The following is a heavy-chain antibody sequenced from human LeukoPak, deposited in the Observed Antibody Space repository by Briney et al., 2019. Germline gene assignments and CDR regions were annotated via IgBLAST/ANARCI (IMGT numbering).Heavy chain of an antibody. CDR2: ISGSGGTI. J-gene: IGHJ4*02. D-gene: IGHD3-22*01. CDR3: ARDRPAKEYDSSGYYYVGELDY. V-gene: IGHV3-48*04. CDR1: GFTFSSYG. Sequence: GRSLRLSCAASGFTFSSYGMSWVRQAPGKGLEWVSAISGSGGTIYYADSVKGRFTISRDNAKNSLYLQMNSLRAEDTAVYYCARDRPAKEYDSSGYYYVGELDYWGQGTLVTVSS.